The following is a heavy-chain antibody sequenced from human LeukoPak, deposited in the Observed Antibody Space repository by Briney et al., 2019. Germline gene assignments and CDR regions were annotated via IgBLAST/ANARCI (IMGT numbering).Heavy chain of an antibody. D-gene: IGHD5-18*01. Sequence: SETLSLTCAVYGVSFSGYYWSWIRQPPGKGLEWIGEINHSGSTNYNPSLKSRVTISVDTSKNQFSLKLSSVTAADTAVYYCARGRGYSYGYFGIFSLWGQGTLVTVSS. CDR1: GVSFSGYY. CDR2: INHSGST. J-gene: IGHJ4*02. CDR3: ARGRGYSYGYFGIFSL. V-gene: IGHV4-34*01.